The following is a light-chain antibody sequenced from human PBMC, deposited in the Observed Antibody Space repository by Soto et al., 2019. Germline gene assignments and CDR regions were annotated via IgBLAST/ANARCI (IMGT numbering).Light chain of an antibody. V-gene: IGLV1-51*01. CDR2: DDD. Sequence: QSALTQPPSVSAAPGQKVSISCSGSSSNIGNNYVSWYQHLPGTAPKLLIYDDDKRPSGIPDRLSGSRSGSSATLAITGLQTGDEADYYCGTWDSSLSAVVFGGGTKLTVL. J-gene: IGLJ2*01. CDR3: GTWDSSLSAVV. CDR1: SSNIGNNY.